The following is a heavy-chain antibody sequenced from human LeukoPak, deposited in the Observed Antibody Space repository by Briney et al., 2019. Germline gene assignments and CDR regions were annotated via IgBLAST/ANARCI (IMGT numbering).Heavy chain of an antibody. V-gene: IGHV3-30*18. D-gene: IGHD4-23*01. CDR3: AKPTTVLTSYYFDY. CDR1: GFTFSSYG. Sequence: GGSLRLSCAASGFTFSSYGMQWVRQAPGKGLEWVAIISYDGRDKFYEDSVKGRFTISRDNSKNTLYLQMNNPRAEDTAVYYCAKPTTVLTSYYFDYWGQGTLVTVSS. J-gene: IGHJ4*02. CDR2: ISYDGRDK.